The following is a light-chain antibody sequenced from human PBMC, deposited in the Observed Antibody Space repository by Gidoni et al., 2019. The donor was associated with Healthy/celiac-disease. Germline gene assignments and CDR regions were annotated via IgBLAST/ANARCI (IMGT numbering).Light chain of an antibody. CDR1: ALPKQY. CDR3: QSADRSGTYGV. CDR2: KES. J-gene: IGLJ3*02. Sequence: SYVLPQPPSVSVSPGPTARITCPGDALPKQYAYWYQQKPGQAPVLGIYKESERPSGIPEPFSGSSSATTVTLTISGVQAETEANYYCQSADRSGTYGVFGRGTKLTVL. V-gene: IGLV3-25*02.